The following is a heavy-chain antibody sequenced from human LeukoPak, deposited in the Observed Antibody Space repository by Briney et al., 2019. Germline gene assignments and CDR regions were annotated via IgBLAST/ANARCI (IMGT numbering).Heavy chain of an antibody. Sequence: PSETLSLTCTVSGYSISSGYFWGWIRQPPGRGLEWIGTLYHSGNTYYNPSLKSRITISVDTSKNQFSLKLTSVTAADTAVYYCARALVGGDSFFDYWGQGTLVTVSS. D-gene: IGHD2-21*01. CDR1: GYSISSGYF. J-gene: IGHJ4*02. CDR3: ARALVGGDSFFDY. V-gene: IGHV4-38-2*02. CDR2: LYHSGNT.